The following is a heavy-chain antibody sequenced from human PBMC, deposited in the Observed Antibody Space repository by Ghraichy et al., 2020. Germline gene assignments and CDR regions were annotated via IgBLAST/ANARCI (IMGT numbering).Heavy chain of an antibody. CDR3: ARGGHCSSSSCYGLDLFKY. Sequence: SETLSLTCTVSGGSISSDSYYWSWIRQPAGKGLEWIGRIYTSGNTNYNPSLKSRVTISVDTSKNQFSLKLSSMTAADTAVYYCARGGHCSSSSCYGLDLFKYWGQGTLVTVSS. V-gene: IGHV4-61*02. CDR2: IYTSGNT. J-gene: IGHJ4*02. CDR1: GGSISSDSYY. D-gene: IGHD2-2*01.